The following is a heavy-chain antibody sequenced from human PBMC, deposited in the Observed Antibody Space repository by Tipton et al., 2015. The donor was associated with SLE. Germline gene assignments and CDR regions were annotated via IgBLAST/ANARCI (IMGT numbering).Heavy chain of an antibody. V-gene: IGHV3-13*01. Sequence: SLRLSCAASGFTFSKHDMHWVRQGPGKGLEWVSGTGTTGDTYYPDSVRGRFTISRDNAKNTLYLQMNSLRAEDTAVYYCVRDLWDPGDYWGQGTLVTVSS. CDR1: GFTFSKHD. D-gene: IGHD1-26*01. CDR3: VRDLWDPGDY. J-gene: IGHJ4*02. CDR2: TGTTGDT.